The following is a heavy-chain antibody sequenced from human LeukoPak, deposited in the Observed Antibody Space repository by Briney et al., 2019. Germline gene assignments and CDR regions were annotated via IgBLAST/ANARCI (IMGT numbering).Heavy chain of an antibody. CDR2: ISYDGSNN. J-gene: IGHJ6*03. Sequence: GGSLRLSCAASGFTFSSYGMHWVRQAPGKGLEWVALISYDGSNNYYADSVKGRFTISRDNSKNTLYLQMNSLRAEDTAVYYCAKVGLRVPRDYYYYMDVWGKGTTVTVSS. CDR3: AKVGLRVPRDYYYYMDV. D-gene: IGHD3-10*01. CDR1: GFTFSSYG. V-gene: IGHV3-30*18.